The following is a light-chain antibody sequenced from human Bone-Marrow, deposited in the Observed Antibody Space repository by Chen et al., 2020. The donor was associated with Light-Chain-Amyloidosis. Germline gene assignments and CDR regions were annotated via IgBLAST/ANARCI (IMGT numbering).Light chain of an antibody. CDR1: QTISSNY. CDR3: QQYGTSPLT. Sequence: EITLTQAQGTLTLSPGEGANLSCSASQTISSNYLTWYQQKFGQAPWLLIYGSSSRATGIPDRFTGSGSGTDFTLTINRLEPEDFAMYYCQQYGTSPLTFGGGTKVEIK. V-gene: IGKV3-20*01. CDR2: GSS. J-gene: IGKJ4*01.